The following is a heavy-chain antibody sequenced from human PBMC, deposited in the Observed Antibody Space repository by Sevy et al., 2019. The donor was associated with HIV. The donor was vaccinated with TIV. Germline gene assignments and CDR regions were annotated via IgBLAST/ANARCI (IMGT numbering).Heavy chain of an antibody. D-gene: IGHD3-9*01. CDR2: ISWNSGSI. CDR3: AKDSLDYDILTGYYTSGGMDV. V-gene: IGHV3-9*01. J-gene: IGHJ6*02. CDR1: GFTFDDYA. Sequence: GGSLRLSCAASGFTFDDYAMHWVRQAPGKGLEWVSGISWNSGSIGYADSVKGQFTSSRDNAKNSLYLQMNSLRAEDTALYYCAKDSLDYDILTGYYTSGGMDVWGQGTTVIVSS.